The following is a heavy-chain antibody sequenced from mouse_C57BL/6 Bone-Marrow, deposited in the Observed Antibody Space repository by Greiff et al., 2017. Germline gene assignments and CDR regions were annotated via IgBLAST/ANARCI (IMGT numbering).Heavy chain of an antibody. V-gene: IGHV1-69*01. CDR3: ASRGYGNPWFAY. Sequence: QVQLQQPGAELVMPGASVKLSCKASGYTFTSYWMHWVKQRPGQGLEWIGEIDPSDSYTNYNQKFKGKSTLTVDKSSSTAYMQLSSLTSEDSAVXFCASRGYGNPWFAYWGQGTLVTVSA. CDR2: IDPSDSYT. D-gene: IGHD2-1*01. CDR1: GYTFTSYW. J-gene: IGHJ3*01.